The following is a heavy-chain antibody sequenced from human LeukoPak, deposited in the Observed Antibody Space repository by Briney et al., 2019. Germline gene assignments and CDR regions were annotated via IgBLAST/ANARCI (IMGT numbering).Heavy chain of an antibody. CDR3: ARENGDYVFGTNWFDP. CDR1: GYTLTSYG. V-gene: IGHV1-18*01. CDR2: ISAYNGNT. Sequence: ASVKVSCKASGYTLTSYGISWVRQAPGQGLEWMGWISAYNGNTNYAQKLQGRVTMTTDTSTSTAYMELRSLRSDDTAVYYCARENGDYVFGTNWFDPWGQGTLVTVSS. D-gene: IGHD4-17*01. J-gene: IGHJ5*02.